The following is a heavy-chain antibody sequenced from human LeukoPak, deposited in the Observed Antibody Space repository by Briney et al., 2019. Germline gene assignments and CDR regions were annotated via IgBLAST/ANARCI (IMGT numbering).Heavy chain of an antibody. CDR3: AKEYYDILTGLYYGMDV. J-gene: IGHJ6*04. Sequence: GRSLRLSCAASGLTFSSYGMHWVRQAPGKGLEWVAVISYDGSNKYYADSVKGRFTISRDNSKNTLYLQMNSLRAEDTAVYYCAKEYYDILTGLYYGMDVWGKGTTVTVSS. CDR1: GLTFSSYG. CDR2: ISYDGSNK. V-gene: IGHV3-30*18. D-gene: IGHD3-9*01.